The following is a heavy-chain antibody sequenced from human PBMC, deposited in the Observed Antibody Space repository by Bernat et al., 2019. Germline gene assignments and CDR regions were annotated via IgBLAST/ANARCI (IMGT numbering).Heavy chain of an antibody. CDR3: ASNSITVVGTGGDY. CDR1: GLTFGSHW. Sequence: EVQLVESGGGLVQPGGSLRLSCAVSGLTFGSHWMHWVRQAPGEGLVWVSRINSAGTTVNYAESVEGRFTISRGNAKNTLFLQMYSLRAEDTSVYYCASNSITVVGTGGDYWGQGTLVTVSA. V-gene: IGHV3-74*01. J-gene: IGHJ4*02. CDR2: INSAGTTV. D-gene: IGHD6-19*01.